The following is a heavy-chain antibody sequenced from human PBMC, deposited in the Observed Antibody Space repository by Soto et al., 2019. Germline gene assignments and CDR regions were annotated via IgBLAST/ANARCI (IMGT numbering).Heavy chain of an antibody. CDR2: IYYSGST. CDR3: ARGGTVPYWYFDL. Sequence: QVQLRESGPGLVKPSQTLSLTCTVSGGSISSGGYYWSWIRQHPGKGLEWIGYIYYSGSTYYNPSLKSRVTISVDTSKNQFSLKLSSVTAADTAVYYCARGGTVPYWYFDLWGRGTLVTVSS. D-gene: IGHD4-17*01. CDR1: GGSISSGGYY. V-gene: IGHV4-31*03. J-gene: IGHJ2*01.